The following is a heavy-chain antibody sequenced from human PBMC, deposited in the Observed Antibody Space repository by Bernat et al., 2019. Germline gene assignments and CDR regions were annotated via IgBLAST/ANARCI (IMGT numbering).Heavy chain of an antibody. CDR2: IIPIFGTA. D-gene: IGHD2-15*01. J-gene: IGHJ5*02. CDR1: GGTFSSYA. CDR3: ASIPTPSTGRRGTVHNWFDP. Sequence: QVQLVQSGAEVKKPGSSVKVSCKASGGTFSSYAISWVRQAPGQGLEWMGGIIPIFGTANYAQKFQGRVTITADKSTSTAYMELSSLRSEDTAVYYCASIPTPSTGRRGTVHNWFDPWGQGTLVTVSS. V-gene: IGHV1-69*06.